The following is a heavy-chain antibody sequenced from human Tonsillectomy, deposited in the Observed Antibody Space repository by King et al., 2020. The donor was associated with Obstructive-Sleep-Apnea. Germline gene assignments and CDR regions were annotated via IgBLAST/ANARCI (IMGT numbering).Heavy chain of an antibody. CDR2: IYHSGTT. CDR1: GGSISGGIYY. D-gene: IGHD4-17*01. CDR3: ARSFGDYSHWYFDL. J-gene: IGHJ2*01. V-gene: IGHV4-31*03. Sequence: QLQESGPGLVKPSQTLTLTCTVSGGSISGGIYYWSWIRQRPGQGLEWIGYIYHSGTTYYNPSLKSRVTLSVDTSKNQFSLKVNSVTAADAAVYFCARSFGDYSHWYFDLWGRGTLVTVSS.